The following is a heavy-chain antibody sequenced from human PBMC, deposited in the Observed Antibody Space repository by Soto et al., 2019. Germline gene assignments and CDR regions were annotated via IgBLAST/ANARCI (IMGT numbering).Heavy chain of an antibody. Sequence: PSQTLSLTCAISGDSVSSNSAPWNWIRQSPSRGLEWLGRTYYRSKCYTDYAVSVKSRITINPDTSQNQFSLQLHSVTPDDTAVYYYASGASSTTSALLFLYYICMDLWFQ. V-gene: IGHV6-1*01. CDR2: TYYRSKCYT. CDR1: GDSVSSNSAP. CDR3: ASGASSTTSALLFLYYICMDL. D-gene: IGHD2-2*01. J-gene: IGHJ6*02.